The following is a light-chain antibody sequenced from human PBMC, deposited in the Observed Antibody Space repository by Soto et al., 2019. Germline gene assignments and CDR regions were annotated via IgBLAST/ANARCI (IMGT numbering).Light chain of an antibody. Sequence: EVVMTQSPATLSVSPGERVTLSCRASQSINAHLAWYQQKPGQAPRLLIHGASTRATAIPARFSGSGFGTEFILTISSLQSEDFAVYYCQQYNTWLWTFGQGTKVEIQ. CDR2: GAS. CDR3: QQYNTWLWT. CDR1: QSINAH. J-gene: IGKJ1*01. V-gene: IGKV3-15*01.